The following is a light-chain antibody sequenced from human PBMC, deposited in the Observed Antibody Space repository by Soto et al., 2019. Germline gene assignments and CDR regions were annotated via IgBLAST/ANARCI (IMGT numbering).Light chain of an antibody. CDR3: QQRSSWPLLT. V-gene: IGKV3-11*01. Sequence: EIVLTQSPATLSLSPGERATLSCRASQSVSNYLAWFQQKPGQAPRLLIYDASNRATGIPARFSGSWSGTDVTITISSLEPEDFAVYYGQQRSSWPLLTFGGGTKVEI. CDR2: DAS. J-gene: IGKJ4*01. CDR1: QSVSNY.